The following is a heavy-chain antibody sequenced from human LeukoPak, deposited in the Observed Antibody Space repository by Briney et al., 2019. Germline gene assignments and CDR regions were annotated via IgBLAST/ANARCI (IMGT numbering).Heavy chain of an antibody. J-gene: IGHJ3*02. CDR2: INPNSGGT. D-gene: IGHD3-22*01. CDR3: ARGGDYYDSSGYYDDAFDI. V-gene: IGHV1-2*02. CDR1: GYTFTGYY. Sequence: ASVKVSCKASGYTFTGYYMHWVRQAPGQGLEWMGWINPNSGGTNYAQKFQGRVTMTRDTSINTAYMELSRLRSGDTAVYYCARGGDYYDSSGYYDDAFDIWGQGPMVTVSS.